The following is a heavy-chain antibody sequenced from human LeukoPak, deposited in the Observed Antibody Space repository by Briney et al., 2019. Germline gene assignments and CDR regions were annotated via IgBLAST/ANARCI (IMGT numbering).Heavy chain of an antibody. D-gene: IGHD6-13*01. Sequence: LETLSLTCTVSGGSIIYYHWSWIRQPPGKGLEWIGYICYSGNTNYNPSLKSRVTISVDTSKNQFSLKLSSVTAADTAVYYCAKNLEQLDPRVFFDYWGQGTLVTVSS. CDR3: AKNLEQLDPRVFFDY. V-gene: IGHV4-59*01. CDR2: ICYSGNT. CDR1: GGSIIYYH. J-gene: IGHJ4*02.